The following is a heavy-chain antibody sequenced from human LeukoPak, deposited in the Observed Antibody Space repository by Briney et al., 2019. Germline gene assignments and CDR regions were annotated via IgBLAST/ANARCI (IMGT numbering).Heavy chain of an antibody. V-gene: IGHV4-59*12. CDR2: IYYSGST. CDR1: GGSISSYY. Sequence: SETLSLTCTVSGGSISSYYWSWIRQPPGKGLEWIGYIYYSGSTNYNPSLKSRVTISVDTSKNQFSLKLTSVTAADTAVYYCARLPSTVLAAPHWGQGTLVTVSS. CDR3: ARLPSTVLAAPH. D-gene: IGHD3-3*02. J-gene: IGHJ4*02.